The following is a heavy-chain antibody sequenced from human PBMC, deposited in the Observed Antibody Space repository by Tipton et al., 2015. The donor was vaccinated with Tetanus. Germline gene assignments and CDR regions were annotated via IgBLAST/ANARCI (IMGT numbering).Heavy chain of an antibody. V-gene: IGHV4-59*11. CDR3: ARGSSVWSWYMQH. D-gene: IGHD2-2*01. CDR1: GDSISSHY. J-gene: IGHJ1*01. Sequence: TLSLTCTVSGDSISSHYWNWIRQPPGKGLEWIGYFSYSGSSNYNPSLKSRVTISGGTSKNQFSLKLSSVTPADTAVYYCARGSSVWSWYMQHWGQGTLVTVSS. CDR2: FSYSGSS.